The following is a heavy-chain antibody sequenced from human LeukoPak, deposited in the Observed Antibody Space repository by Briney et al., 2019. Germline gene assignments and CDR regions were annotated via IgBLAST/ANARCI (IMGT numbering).Heavy chain of an antibody. CDR2: ISSSGTTT. Sequence: PGGSLRLSCAASGFTVSSNYMSWVRQAPGKGLEWVSYISSSGTTTEYADSVKGRFTISRDNAKNSLSLQMNSLRDEDTAVYYCARDYGWSFDYWGQGTLVTVSS. CDR1: GFTVSSNY. J-gene: IGHJ4*02. V-gene: IGHV3-48*02. D-gene: IGHD6-19*01. CDR3: ARDYGWSFDY.